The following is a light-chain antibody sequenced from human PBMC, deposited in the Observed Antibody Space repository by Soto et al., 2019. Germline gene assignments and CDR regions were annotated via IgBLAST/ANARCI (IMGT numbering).Light chain of an antibody. CDR3: QQRINWPLT. J-gene: IGKJ4*01. Sequence: EIVLTQSPDTLSLSPGERATLSCRASQSVSSFVAWYQQRPGQPPRLLIYDVSKRATGSPIRFSGSGSGTDFKLTISSLEPEDFAVYYCQQRINWPLTFGGGTKVEIK. V-gene: IGKV3-11*01. CDR2: DVS. CDR1: QSVSSF.